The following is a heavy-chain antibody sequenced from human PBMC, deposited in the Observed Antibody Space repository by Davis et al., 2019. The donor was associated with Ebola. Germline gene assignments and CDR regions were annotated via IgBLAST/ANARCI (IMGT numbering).Heavy chain of an antibody. V-gene: IGHV3-30*03. Sequence: GESLKISCAASGFTFSSYGMHWVRQAPGKGLEWVAVISYDGSNKYYADSVKGRFTISRHNSKNTLYLQMNSLRAEDTAVYYCARDSGSYWGGSIYGMDVWGQGTTVTVSS. CDR3: ARDSGSYWGGSIYGMDV. CDR1: GFTFSSYG. CDR2: ISYDGSNK. J-gene: IGHJ6*02. D-gene: IGHD1-26*01.